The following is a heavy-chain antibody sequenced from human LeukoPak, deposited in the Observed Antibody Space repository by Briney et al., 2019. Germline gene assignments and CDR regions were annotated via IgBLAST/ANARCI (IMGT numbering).Heavy chain of an antibody. CDR3: ARGVLSYDSSGYYYFSWFDP. CDR1: GGSFSGYY. J-gene: IGHJ5*02. D-gene: IGHD3-22*01. V-gene: IGHV4-34*01. Sequence: SETLSLTCAVYGGSFSGYYWSWIRQPPGKGLEWIGEINHSGSTNYTPSLKSRVTISVDTSKNQFSLKLSSVTAADTAVYYCARGVLSYDSSGYYYFSWFDPWGQGTLVTVSS. CDR2: INHSGST.